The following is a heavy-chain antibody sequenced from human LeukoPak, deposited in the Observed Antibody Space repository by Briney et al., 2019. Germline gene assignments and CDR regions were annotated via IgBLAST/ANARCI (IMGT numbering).Heavy chain of an antibody. CDR1: VGSFSGYY. D-gene: IGHD2-2*01. CDR2: INHSGST. V-gene: IGHV4-34*01. J-gene: IGHJ6*03. Sequence: PSEPLSLTCAVYVGSFSGYYWRWIRQPPGKGLECIGEINHSGSTKYNPSLKSLVNIPVDTSKNQFSLKLSSVNAADTAVYYCARGVGAVVPAAIAYYYYYYMDVWGKGTTVTVSS. CDR3: ARGVGAVVPAAIAYYYYYYMDV.